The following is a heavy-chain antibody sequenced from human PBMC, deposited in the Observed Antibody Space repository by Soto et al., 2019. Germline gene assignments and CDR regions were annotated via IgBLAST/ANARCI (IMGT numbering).Heavy chain of an antibody. CDR1: GFSFSDYY. D-gene: IGHD2-8*02. CDR3: ASAGGVGPNSYDY. Sequence: GGSLRLACAASGFSFSDYYMSVIRQAPGKGLESVSYISSSGTAIYYADSVTGRFTVSRDNAKNSLYLQMNSLRAEDTAVYFCASAGGVGPNSYDYRGQGTLVTVSS. CDR2: ISSSGTAI. V-gene: IGHV3-11*01. J-gene: IGHJ4*02.